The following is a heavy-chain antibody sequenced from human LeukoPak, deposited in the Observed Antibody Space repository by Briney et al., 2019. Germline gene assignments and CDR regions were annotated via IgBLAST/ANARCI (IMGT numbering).Heavy chain of an antibody. CDR1: AGSFSSYY. D-gene: IGHD3-22*01. CDR3: ARGDNFDISGYYFYWYFDL. V-gene: IGHV4-59*01. CDR2: IYYSGTT. Sequence: SETLSLTCSVSAGSFSSYYWSWVRQPPGKGLEWIGYIYYSGTTNYNPSLKSRVTFSVDTSKSQFSLKLSSVTAADTAVYYCARGDNFDISGYYFYWYFDLWGRGTLVTVSS. J-gene: IGHJ2*01.